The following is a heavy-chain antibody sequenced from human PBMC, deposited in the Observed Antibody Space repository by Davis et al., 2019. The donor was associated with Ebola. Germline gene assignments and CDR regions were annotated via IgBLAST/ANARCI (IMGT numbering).Heavy chain of an antibody. CDR1: GGSFSGYY. D-gene: IGHD3-22*01. J-gene: IGHJ6*02. CDR3: ARGDSSGYYYYYYYGMDV. V-gene: IGHV4-59*01. CDR2: IYYSGST. Sequence: GSLTLSCAVYGGSFSGYYWSWIRQPPGKGLEWIGYIYYSGSTNYNPSLKSRVTISVDTSKNQFSLKLNSVTAEDTAVYYCARGDSSGYYYYYYYGMDVWGQGTTVTVSS.